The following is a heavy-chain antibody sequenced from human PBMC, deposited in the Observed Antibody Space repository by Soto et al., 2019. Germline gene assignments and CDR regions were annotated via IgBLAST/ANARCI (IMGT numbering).Heavy chain of an antibody. Sequence: PGGSLRLSCAASGFTFSHHLMHWVRQAPGKGLVWVARISSDGGATNYAESVKGRFTISRDNTKNTLYVQMSSLTTEDMAVYYCARGDSSSDYLNSKYAMDVWGQGTTVTVSS. D-gene: IGHD2-2*01. CDR2: ISSDGGAT. J-gene: IGHJ6*02. V-gene: IGHV3-74*01. CDR1: GFTFSHHL. CDR3: ARGDSSSDYLNSKYAMDV.